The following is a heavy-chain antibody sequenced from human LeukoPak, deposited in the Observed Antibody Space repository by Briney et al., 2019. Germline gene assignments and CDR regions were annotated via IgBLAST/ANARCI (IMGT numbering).Heavy chain of an antibody. V-gene: IGHV4-34*01. J-gene: IGHJ4*02. CDR1: GGSFSHYS. D-gene: IGHD6-25*01. CDR2: IHPSGST. CDR3: ARGSDESKTGDY. Sequence: SETLSLTCAIYGGSFSHYSWSWVWHPPGPGLEWVGEIHPSGSTSFNPSLESRVIISKDTSKNQFSLKLTSVTAADTAVYYCARGSDESKTGDYWGQGTLVTVSS.